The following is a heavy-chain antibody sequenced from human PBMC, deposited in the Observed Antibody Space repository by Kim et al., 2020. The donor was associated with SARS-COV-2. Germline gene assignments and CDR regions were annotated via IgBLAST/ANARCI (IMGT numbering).Heavy chain of an antibody. J-gene: IGHJ4*02. D-gene: IGHD6-13*01. V-gene: IGHV3-11*05. CDR3: ARVAVGASSWHYFDS. CDR2: ISSSGSYT. Sequence: GGSLRLSSAASGINFSDYYMSWIRQAPGKGLEWISYISSSGSYTKYADSLKGRFTISRDNAENSLYLEMNSLRAEDTAVYYCARVAVGASSWHYFDSWGQGTLVTVSS. CDR1: GINFSDYY.